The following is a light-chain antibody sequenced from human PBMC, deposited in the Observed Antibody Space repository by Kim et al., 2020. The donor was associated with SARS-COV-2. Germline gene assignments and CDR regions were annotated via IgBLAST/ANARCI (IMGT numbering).Light chain of an antibody. CDR3: QAWDSSTAV. V-gene: IGLV3-1*01. J-gene: IGLJ3*02. CDR2: QDS. CDR1: KLGYKY. Sequence: SVSPGQTASITCSGDKLGYKYACWYQQKPGQSPVLVIYQDSKRPSGIPERFSGSNSANTATLTISGTQAMDEADYYCQAWDSSTAVFGGGTQLTVL.